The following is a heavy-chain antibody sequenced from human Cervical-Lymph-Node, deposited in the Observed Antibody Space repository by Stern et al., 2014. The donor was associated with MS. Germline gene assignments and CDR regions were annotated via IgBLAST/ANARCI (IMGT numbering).Heavy chain of an antibody. V-gene: IGHV3-74*01. J-gene: IGHJ4*02. CDR1: GFTFRDYW. D-gene: IGHD3-10*01. Sequence: EVQLVESGGALVQPGGSLRLSCVASGFTFRDYWMHWVRQTPGKGLVWVARINRDATITHHADSVRGRFTISRDNARNTLYLQMNSLRAEDTAVYYCTKDTYGPEDYWGQGTSVTVSS. CDR2: INRDATIT. CDR3: TKDTYGPEDY.